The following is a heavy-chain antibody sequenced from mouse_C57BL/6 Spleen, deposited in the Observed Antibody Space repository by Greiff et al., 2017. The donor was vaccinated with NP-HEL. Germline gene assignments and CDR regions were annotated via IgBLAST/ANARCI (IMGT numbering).Heavy chain of an antibody. CDR1: GFTFSSYA. D-gene: IGHD2-4*01. J-gene: IGHJ4*01. CDR3: TRDKAYDYAMDY. CDR2: ISSGGDYI. Sequence: EVKLVESGEGLVKPGGSLKLSCAASGFTFSSYAMSWVRQTPEKRLEWVAYISSGGDYIYYADTVKGRFTISRDNARNTLYLQMSSLKSEDTAMYYCTRDKAYDYAMDYWGQGTSVTVSS. V-gene: IGHV5-9-1*02.